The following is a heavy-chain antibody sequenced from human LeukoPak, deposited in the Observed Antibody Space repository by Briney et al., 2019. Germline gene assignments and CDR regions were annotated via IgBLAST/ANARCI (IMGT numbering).Heavy chain of an antibody. CDR3: ARDSSSWYNWFGP. J-gene: IGHJ5*02. CDR2: IYYSGGT. D-gene: IGHD6-13*01. Sequence: PSETLSLTCTVSGGSISSHYWSWIRQPPGKGLEWIGYIYYSGGTNYNPSLKSRTTISVDTSKNQFSLKLSSVTAADTAVYYCARDSSSWYNWFGPWGQGTLVTVSS. V-gene: IGHV4-59*11. CDR1: GGSISSHY.